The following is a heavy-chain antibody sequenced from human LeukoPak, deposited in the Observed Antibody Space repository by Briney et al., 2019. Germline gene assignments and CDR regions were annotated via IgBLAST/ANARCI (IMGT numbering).Heavy chain of an antibody. CDR2: IYYSGST. CDR3: ARDSSSSWLGYYYMDV. D-gene: IGHD6-6*01. V-gene: IGHV4-59*11. Sequence: GSLRLSCVASGFIFSTHAMSWVRLAPGKGLEWIGYIYYSGSTNYNPSLKSRVTISVDTSKNQFSLKLSSVTAADTAVYYCARDSSSSWLGYYYMDVWGKGTTVTVSS. J-gene: IGHJ6*03. CDR1: GFIFSTHA.